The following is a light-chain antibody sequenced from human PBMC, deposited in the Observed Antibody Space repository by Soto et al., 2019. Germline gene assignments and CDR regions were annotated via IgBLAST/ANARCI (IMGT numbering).Light chain of an antibody. Sequence: EIVMTQSPATLSVSPGERATLSCRASQSVSTRLAWYQHKPGQAPRLLISGASTGATGIPPRFSGSGSGTDFTLTISRLEPEDFAVYYCQQYGDSPRTFGLGTKVDIK. J-gene: IGKJ1*01. CDR2: GAS. V-gene: IGKV3-15*01. CDR3: QQYGDSPRT. CDR1: QSVSTR.